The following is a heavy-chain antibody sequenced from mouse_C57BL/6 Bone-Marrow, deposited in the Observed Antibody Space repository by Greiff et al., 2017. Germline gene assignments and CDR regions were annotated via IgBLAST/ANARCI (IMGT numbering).Heavy chain of an antibody. CDR3: TRESNYFFAY. V-gene: IGHV5-9-1*02. J-gene: IGHJ3*01. D-gene: IGHD2-5*01. CDR2: ISSGGDYI. Sequence: EVKLVESGEGLVKPGGSLKLSCAASGFTFSSYAMSWVRQTPEKRLEWVAYISSGGDYIYYADTVKGRFTISRDNARNTLYLQMSSLKSEDTAMYYCTRESNYFFAYWGQGTLVTVSA. CDR1: GFTFSSYA.